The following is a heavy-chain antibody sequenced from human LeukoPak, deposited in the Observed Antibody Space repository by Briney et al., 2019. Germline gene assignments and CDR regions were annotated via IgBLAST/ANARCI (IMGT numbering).Heavy chain of an antibody. CDR1: EFSVGSNY. CDR2: ITSGSSYI. D-gene: IGHD1-26*01. V-gene: IGHV3-21*01. CDR3: ARDPYSGSYGNYYYYFMDV. Sequence: GGSLRLSCAASEFSVGSNYMTWVRQAPGKGLEWVPSITSGSSYIYYADSVKGRFTISRDNAKNSLYLQMNSLRAEDTAVYYCARDPYSGSYGNYYYYFMDVWGKGTTVTISS. J-gene: IGHJ6*03.